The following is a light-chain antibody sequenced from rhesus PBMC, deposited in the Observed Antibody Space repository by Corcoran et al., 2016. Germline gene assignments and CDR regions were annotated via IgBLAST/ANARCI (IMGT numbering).Light chain of an antibody. J-gene: IGKJ3*01. CDR1: QGISNA. CDR2: AAS. Sequence: DIQMSQSPSSLSASVGDKVTITCRASQGISNALAWYQQKPGKAPKLLIYAASRLESGVPSRFSGSRSGTDFTLTISSLQPEDFATYSCQQCYSTPFTFGPGTKLDIK. CDR3: QQCYSTPFT. V-gene: IGKV1-33*02.